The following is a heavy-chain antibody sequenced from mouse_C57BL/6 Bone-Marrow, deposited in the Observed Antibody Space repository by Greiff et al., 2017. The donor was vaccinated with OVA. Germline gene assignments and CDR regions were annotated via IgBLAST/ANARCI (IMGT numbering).Heavy chain of an antibody. D-gene: IGHD1-1*01. Sequence: VMLVESGPGLVQPSQSLSITCTVSGFSLTSYGVHWVRQSPGKGLEWLGVIWRGGSTDYNAAFMSRLSITKVNSKSQVFFKMNSLQADDTAIYYCAKTGGSSYWFAYWGQGTLVTVSA. CDR3: AKTGGSSYWFAY. CDR1: GFSLTSYG. J-gene: IGHJ3*01. V-gene: IGHV2-5*01. CDR2: IWRGGST.